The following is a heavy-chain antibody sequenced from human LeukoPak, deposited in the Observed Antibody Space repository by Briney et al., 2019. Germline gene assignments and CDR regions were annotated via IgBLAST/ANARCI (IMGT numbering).Heavy chain of an antibody. CDR1: GFSFSTYA. CDR2: ISVTPTNT. D-gene: IGHD3-22*01. Sequence: GGSLRLSCAASGFSFSTYAMSWVRQAPGKGLEWVSVISVTPTNTNYVDSVKGRFTISRDNSKNTLYLQMNSLRAEDTAVYYCAKKANYYDSSGYPIDYWGQGTLVTVSS. J-gene: IGHJ4*02. CDR3: AKKANYYDSSGYPIDY. V-gene: IGHV3-23*01.